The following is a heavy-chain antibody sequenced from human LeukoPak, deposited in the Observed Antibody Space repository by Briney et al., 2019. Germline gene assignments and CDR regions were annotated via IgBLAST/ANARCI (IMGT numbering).Heavy chain of an antibody. D-gene: IGHD6-19*01. V-gene: IGHV4-39*07. CDR3: TRDRGQWLVDY. CDR2: IDSGGNT. J-gene: IGHJ4*02. Sequence: SETLSLTCTVSGGSISTSGYYWGWIRQSPGKGLVYFASIDSGGNTYYNPSLQSRVTISADTSKNQFSLKLSSVTAADTAVYYCTRDRGQWLVDYWGQGTLVTVSS. CDR1: GGSISTSGYY.